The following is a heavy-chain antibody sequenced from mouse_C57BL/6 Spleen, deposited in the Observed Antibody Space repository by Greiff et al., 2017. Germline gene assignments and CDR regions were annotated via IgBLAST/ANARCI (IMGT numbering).Heavy chain of an antibody. CDR1: GFTFSDYY. CDR3: ARERWEYFDV. V-gene: IGHV5-16*01. Sequence: DVKLVESEGGLVQPGSSMKLSCTASGFTFSDYYMAWVRQVPEKGLEWVANINYDGSSTYYLDSLKSRFIISRDNAKNILYLQMSSLKSEDTATYYCARERWEYFDVWGTGTTVTVSS. J-gene: IGHJ1*03. D-gene: IGHD1-1*02. CDR2: INYDGSST.